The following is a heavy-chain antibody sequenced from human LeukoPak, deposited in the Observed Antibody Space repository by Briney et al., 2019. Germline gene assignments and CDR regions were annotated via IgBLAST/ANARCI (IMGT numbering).Heavy chain of an antibody. J-gene: IGHJ3*02. CDR2: IGTAGDT. CDR3: ARGTSPLGAFDI. V-gene: IGHV3-13*01. Sequence: GGSLRLSCAASGFTFSSCDMHWVRQATGKGLEWVSAIGTAGDTYYPGSVKGRFTISRENAKNSLYLQMNSLRAEDTAVYYCARGTSPLGAFDIWGQGTMVTVSS. CDR1: GFTFSSCD. D-gene: IGHD1-7*01.